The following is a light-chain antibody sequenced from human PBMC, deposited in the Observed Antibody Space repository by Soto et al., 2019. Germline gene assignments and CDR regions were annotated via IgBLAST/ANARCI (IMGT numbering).Light chain of an antibody. CDR3: QQYNSYSPLT. CDR1: KSISSW. CDR2: DAS. V-gene: IGKV1-5*01. J-gene: IGKJ4*01. Sequence: IQMTQSPSTLSASVGDRVTITCRDSKSISSWLAWYQQKPGKAPKLLIYDASSLESGVPSRFSGSGSGTEFTLTISILQPDDFATYYCQQYNSYSPLTFGGGTKVDIK.